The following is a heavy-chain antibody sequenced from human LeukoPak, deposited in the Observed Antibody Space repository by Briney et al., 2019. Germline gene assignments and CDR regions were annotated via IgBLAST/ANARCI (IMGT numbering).Heavy chain of an antibody. CDR2: IYYSGST. Sequence: PSETLSLTCTVSGGSISSYYWSWIRQPPGKGLEWIGYIYYSGSTNYNPSLKSRVTISVDTSKNQFSLKLSSVTAADTAVYYCARCPGTTCDYWGQGTLVTVSS. V-gene: IGHV4-59*01. J-gene: IGHJ4*02. CDR3: ARCPGTTCDY. D-gene: IGHD1-7*01. CDR1: GGSISSYY.